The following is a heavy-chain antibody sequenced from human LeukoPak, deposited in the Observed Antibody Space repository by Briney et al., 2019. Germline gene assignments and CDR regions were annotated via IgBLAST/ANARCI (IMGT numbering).Heavy chain of an antibody. CDR1: GGSFSGYY. J-gene: IGHJ2*01. CDR2: INHSGSI. Sequence: SETLSLTCAVFGGSFSGYYWSWIRQPPGKGLEWIGEINHSGSINYNPSLKSRLTISVDTSKNQFSLKLSSVTAADAAVYYCARVSPLLLDFDLWGRGALVTVSS. CDR3: ARVSPLLLDFDL. D-gene: IGHD2-15*01. V-gene: IGHV4-34*01.